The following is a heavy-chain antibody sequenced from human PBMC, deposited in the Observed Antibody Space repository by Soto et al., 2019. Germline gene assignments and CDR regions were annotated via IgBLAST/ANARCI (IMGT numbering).Heavy chain of an antibody. D-gene: IGHD2-15*01. Sequence: EVQLVESGGGLVKLGGSLRLSCAASGFTFSNAWMSWVRQAPGKGLEWVGRIKSKTDGGTTDYAAPVKGRFTISRDDSKNTLYLQMNSLKTEDTAVYYCTREIVVVVAATWDSWFDPWGQGTLVTVSS. V-gene: IGHV3-15*01. CDR2: IKSKTDGGTT. CDR3: TREIVVVVAATWDSWFDP. J-gene: IGHJ5*02. CDR1: GFTFSNAW.